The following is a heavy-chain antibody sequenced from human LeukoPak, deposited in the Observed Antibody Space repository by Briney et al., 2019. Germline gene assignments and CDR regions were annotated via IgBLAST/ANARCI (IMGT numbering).Heavy chain of an antibody. CDR1: GYSFTSYW. V-gene: IGHV5-51*01. CDR3: ARVRSGDYSEDAFDI. Sequence: HGESLKISCKGSGYSFTSYWIGWVRQMPGKGLEWMWIIYPGDSDTRYSPSFQGQVTISADKSISTAYLQWSSLKASDTAVYYCARVRSGDYSEDAFDIWGQGTMVTVSS. J-gene: IGHJ3*02. CDR2: IYPGDSDT. D-gene: IGHD1-26*01.